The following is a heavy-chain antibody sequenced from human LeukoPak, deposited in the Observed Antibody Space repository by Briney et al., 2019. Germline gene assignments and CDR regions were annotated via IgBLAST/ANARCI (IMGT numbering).Heavy chain of an antibody. CDR1: GDSVSSNSAA. V-gene: IGHV6-1*01. CDR2: TSYRSKWYN. D-gene: IGHD3-10*01. J-gene: IGHJ4*02. Sequence: PSQTLSRTCAISGDSVSSNSAAWSWIRQSPSRGLEWLGRTSYRSKWYNDYAVSVKSRITIKPDTSNNQFSLQLNSVTPEDTAIYYCARDRNGDLQFDYWGQGTLVTVSS. CDR3: ARDRNGDLQFDY.